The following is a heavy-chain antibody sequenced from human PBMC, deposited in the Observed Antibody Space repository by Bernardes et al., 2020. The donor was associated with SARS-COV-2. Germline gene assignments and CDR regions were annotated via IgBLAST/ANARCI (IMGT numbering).Heavy chain of an antibody. CDR1: GFTFSSYS. CDR2: ISSDGDNK. V-gene: IGHV3-64D*06. Sequence: GGSLRLSCSASGFTFSSYSMHWVRQAPGKGLEYVSGISSDGDNKQYADSVEDRFTISRDNSKDTLYLQLTSLRLEDTAVYYCVKADYKFFWPSSGWAGHFFDNWRQGSLLTVSS. CDR3: VKADYKFFWPSSGWAGHFFDN. D-gene: IGHD6-19*01. J-gene: IGHJ4*02.